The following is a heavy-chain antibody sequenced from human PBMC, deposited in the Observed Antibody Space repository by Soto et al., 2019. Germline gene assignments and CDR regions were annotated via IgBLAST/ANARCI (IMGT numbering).Heavy chain of an antibody. CDR2: IYYSGST. CDR3: ASLMIFGVVGGWFDP. V-gene: IGHV4-31*03. Sequence: QVQLQESGPGLLKPSQTLSLTCTVSGGSISSGGYYWSWIRQHPGKGLEWIGYIYYSGSTYYNPSLKSRVTISVDTSKNQFSLKLSSVTAADTAVYYCASLMIFGVVGGWFDPWGQGTLVTVSS. D-gene: IGHD3-3*01. J-gene: IGHJ5*02. CDR1: GGSISSGGYY.